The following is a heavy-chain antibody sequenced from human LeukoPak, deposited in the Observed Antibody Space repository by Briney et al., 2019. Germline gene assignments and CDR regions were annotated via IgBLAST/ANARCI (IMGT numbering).Heavy chain of an antibody. Sequence: GRSLRLSCAASGFTFSSYAMHWVRQAPGKGLEWVAVISYDGSNKYYADSVKGRFTISRDNSKNTLYLQMNSLRAEDTAVYYCAKEDYGVARYWGQGTLVTVSS. J-gene: IGHJ4*02. CDR3: AKEDYGVARY. D-gene: IGHD4-17*01. V-gene: IGHV3-30*04. CDR2: ISYDGSNK. CDR1: GFTFSSYA.